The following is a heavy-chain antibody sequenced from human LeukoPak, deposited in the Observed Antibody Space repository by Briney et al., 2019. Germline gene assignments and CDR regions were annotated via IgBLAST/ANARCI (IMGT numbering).Heavy chain of an antibody. CDR1: GFTFSSYA. CDR3: VREVTSGSFDY. V-gene: IGHV3-30*04. J-gene: IGHJ4*02. D-gene: IGHD1-26*01. Sequence: PGGSLRLSCAASGFTFSSYAMHWVRQAPGRGLEWVTVISYDGSNGYYAGSVKGRFTISRDNSQNTLYEQMSSLRPEDTAVYYCVREVTSGSFDYWGQGTLVTVSS. CDR2: ISYDGSNG.